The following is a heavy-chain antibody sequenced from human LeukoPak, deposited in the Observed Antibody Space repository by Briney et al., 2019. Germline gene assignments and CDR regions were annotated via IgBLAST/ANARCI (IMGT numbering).Heavy chain of an antibody. D-gene: IGHD3-10*01. J-gene: IGHJ4*02. CDR2: MNPNSGNT. CDR1: GYTFTSYD. V-gene: IGHV1-8*01. Sequence: ASVKVSCKASGYTFTSYDINWVRQATGQGLEWMGWMNPNSGNTGYAQKFQGRVTMTRNTSISTAYMELSSLRSEDTAVYYCARADYYGSGSYLIDNEELDYWGQGTLVTVSS. CDR3: ARADYYGSGSYLIDNEELDY.